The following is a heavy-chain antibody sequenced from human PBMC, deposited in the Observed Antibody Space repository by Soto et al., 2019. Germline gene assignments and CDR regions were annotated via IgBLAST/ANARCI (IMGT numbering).Heavy chain of an antibody. Sequence: EVQLVESGGALVQPGGSLRLSCAASGFTFSSYWMHWVRRAPGKGLVWVSRINSDGSSTAYADSVRGRFTISRDSAKNTLYLQMNSLRGEDTAVYYCTRDPAPSGWFDYWGQGTLVTVSS. CDR2: INSDGSST. V-gene: IGHV3-74*01. CDR1: GFTFSSYW. D-gene: IGHD6-19*01. J-gene: IGHJ5*01. CDR3: TRDPAPSGWFDY.